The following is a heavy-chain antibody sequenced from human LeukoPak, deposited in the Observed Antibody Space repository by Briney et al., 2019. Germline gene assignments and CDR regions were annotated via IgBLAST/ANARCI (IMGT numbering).Heavy chain of an antibody. CDR1: GFTFSSYW. V-gene: IGHV3-7*01. CDR2: IKQDGSEK. J-gene: IGHJ6*03. D-gene: IGHD3-16*01. CDR3: ARDLPYGGYYMDV. Sequence: GGSLRLYCAVSGFTFSSYWMSWVRQAPGKGLEWVANIKQDGSEKYYVDSVKGRFTISRDNAKNSLYLQMNSLRAEDTAVYYCARDLPYGGYYMDVWGKGTTVTVSS.